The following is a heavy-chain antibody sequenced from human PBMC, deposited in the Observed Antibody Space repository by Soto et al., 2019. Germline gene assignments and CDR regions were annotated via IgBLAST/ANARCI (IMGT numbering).Heavy chain of an antibody. V-gene: IGHV4-59*01. CDR1: GGSTSSYY. CDR2: IYYSGST. Sequence: SETLSLTCTVSGGSTSSYYWSWIRQPPGKGLEWIGYIYYSGSTNYNPSLKSRVTISVDTSKNQFPLKLSSVTAADTAVYYCARDLDYYGSGSYYNYFDYWGQGTLVTVSS. CDR3: ARDLDYYGSGSYYNYFDY. J-gene: IGHJ4*02. D-gene: IGHD3-10*01.